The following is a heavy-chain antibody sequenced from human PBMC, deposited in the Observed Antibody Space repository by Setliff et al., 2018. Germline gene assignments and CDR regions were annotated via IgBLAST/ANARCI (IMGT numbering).Heavy chain of an antibody. CDR1: GYSLTRYY. J-gene: IGHJ5*01. CDR3: ARLVRYCTRTACQKVAGVES. D-gene: IGHD1-26*01. CDR2: INPGGGSA. V-gene: IGHV1-46*01. Sequence: ASVKVSCKASGYSLTRYYMHWVRQAPGQGLEWMGIINPGGGSASYAEKFQGRVTMTRDTSTSTFYMEVNILRSDDTAVYYCARLVRYCTRTACQKVAGVESWGQGTLVTVSS.